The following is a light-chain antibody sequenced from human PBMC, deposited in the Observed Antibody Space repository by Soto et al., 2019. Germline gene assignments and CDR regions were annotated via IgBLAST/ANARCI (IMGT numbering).Light chain of an antibody. Sequence: DIQMTQSPSSLSASVGDRVTITCRASQSITTHVNWYQQKPGKAPQLLIYAASILQSGVPSRFSGSGSGTGFALPISGLQPEDFATYYCEQSYSTPTPPTFGQGTKLVIK. CDR3: EQSYSTPTPPT. J-gene: IGKJ2*01. V-gene: IGKV1-39*01. CDR2: AAS. CDR1: QSITTH.